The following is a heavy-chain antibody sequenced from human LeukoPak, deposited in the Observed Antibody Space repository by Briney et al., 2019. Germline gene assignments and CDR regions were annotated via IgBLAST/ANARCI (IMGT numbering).Heavy chain of an antibody. CDR2: IIPIFGTA. Sequence: SVKVSCKASGGTFSSYAISWVRQAPGQGLEWMGGIIPIFGTANYAQKFQGRVTITADESTSTAYMELRSLRSDDTAVYYCALIPYCTTITCYYFDYWGQGTLVTVSS. CDR3: ALIPYCTTITCYYFDY. D-gene: IGHD2-8*01. V-gene: IGHV1-69*13. J-gene: IGHJ4*02. CDR1: GGTFSSYA.